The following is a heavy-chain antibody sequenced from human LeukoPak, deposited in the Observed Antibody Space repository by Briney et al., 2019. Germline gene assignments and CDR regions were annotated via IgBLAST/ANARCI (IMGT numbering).Heavy chain of an antibody. D-gene: IGHD6-19*01. J-gene: IGHJ4*02. CDR1: GFTFSSYS. CDR2: ISSSSSYI. CDR3: ARDTAVASGFRN. V-gene: IGHV3-21*01. Sequence: GGSLRLTCAASGFTFSSYSMNWVSQAPGKGLEWVSSISSSSSYIYYADSVKGRFTISRDNAKNSLYLQMNSLRAEDTAVYYCARDTAVASGFRNWGQGTLVTVSS.